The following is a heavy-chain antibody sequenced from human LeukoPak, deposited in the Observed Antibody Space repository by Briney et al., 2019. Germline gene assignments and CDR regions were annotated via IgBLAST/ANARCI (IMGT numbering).Heavy chain of an antibody. CDR3: AKGSDYVWGSYRRQFDY. CDR1: GFTFSSYA. Sequence: GGSLRLSCAASGFTFSSYAMSWVRQAPGKGLEWVSGISGSGGSTYYADSVKGRFTISRDNPKNTLYLQMNSLRAEDTAVYYCAKGSDYVWGSYRRQFDYWGQGTLVTVSS. D-gene: IGHD3-16*02. CDR2: ISGSGGST. V-gene: IGHV3-23*01. J-gene: IGHJ4*02.